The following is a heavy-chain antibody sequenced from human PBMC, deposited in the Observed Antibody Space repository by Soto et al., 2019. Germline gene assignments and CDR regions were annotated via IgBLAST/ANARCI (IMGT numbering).Heavy chain of an antibody. CDR3: ARAGTYGPFSYYYYGMDV. J-gene: IGHJ6*02. CDR2: IYSGGST. CDR1: GFTVSSNY. D-gene: IGHD3-10*01. V-gene: IGHV3-66*01. Sequence: EVQLVESGGGLVQPGGSLRLSCAASGFTVSSNYMSWVRQAPGKGLEWVSVIYSGGSTYYADSVKGRFTISRDNSKNTLYLQMNSLRAEDTAVYYCARAGTYGPFSYYYYGMDVWGQGTTVTVSS.